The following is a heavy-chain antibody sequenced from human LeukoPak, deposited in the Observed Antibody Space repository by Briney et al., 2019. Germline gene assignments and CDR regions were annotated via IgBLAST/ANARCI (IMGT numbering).Heavy chain of an antibody. D-gene: IGHD3-3*01. V-gene: IGHV4-61*01. CDR3: ARVDFWSGYPDY. CDR2: IYYSGST. Sequence: SETLSLTCTDSGGSVSSGSYYWSWIRQPPGKGLEWIGYIYYSGSTNYNPSLKSRVTMSVDTSKNQFSLKLSSVTAADTAVYYCARVDFWSGYPDYWGQGTLVTVSS. CDR1: GGSVSSGSYY. J-gene: IGHJ4*02.